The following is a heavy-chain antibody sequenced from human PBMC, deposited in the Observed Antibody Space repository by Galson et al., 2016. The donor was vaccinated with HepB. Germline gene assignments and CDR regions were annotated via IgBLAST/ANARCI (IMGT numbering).Heavy chain of an antibody. V-gene: IGHV3-66*02. D-gene: IGHD4-17*01. CDR1: AFTVSNNY. Sequence: SLRLSCAASAFTVSNNYITWVRQALGEGLEYVSVIYSGGTPYYADSVKGLFTIPRDNCQNSLFLQMEPLRAADTAVYFCVRRFYVDYGWFADWGQGTLVTVSS. CDR2: IYSGGTP. CDR3: VRRFYVDYGWFAD. J-gene: IGHJ4*02.